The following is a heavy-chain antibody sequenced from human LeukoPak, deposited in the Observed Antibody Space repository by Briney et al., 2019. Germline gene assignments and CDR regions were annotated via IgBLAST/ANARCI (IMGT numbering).Heavy chain of an antibody. CDR3: ASGGHHYDSSGFHWFDP. CDR2: ISEGGST. CDR1: GGSISRHY. Sequence: SETLSLTCTGSGGSISRHYWNWIRQPPGKGLEWIGYISEGGSTNYNPSLKSRVSMSVDLSKNQFSLKVNSVTAADTAVYYCASGGHHYDSSGFHWFDPWGQGAPVTVSS. V-gene: IGHV4-4*08. D-gene: IGHD3-22*01. J-gene: IGHJ5*02.